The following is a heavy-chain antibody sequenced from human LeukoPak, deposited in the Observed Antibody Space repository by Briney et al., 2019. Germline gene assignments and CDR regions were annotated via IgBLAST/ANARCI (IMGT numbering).Heavy chain of an antibody. CDR3: ARFAAAAEDY. CDR1: GGSFSGYY. CDR2: INHSGST. Sequence: SETLSLTCAVYGGSFSGYYWSWIRQPPGKGLEWIGEINHSGSTNYNPSLKSRVTISVDTSKSQFSLKLSSVTAADTAVYYCARFAAAAEDYWGQGTLVSVSS. J-gene: IGHJ4*02. V-gene: IGHV4-34*01. D-gene: IGHD6-13*01.